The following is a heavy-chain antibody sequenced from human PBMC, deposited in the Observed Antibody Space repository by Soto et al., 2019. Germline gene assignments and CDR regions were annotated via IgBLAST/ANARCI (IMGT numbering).Heavy chain of an antibody. Sequence: PSETLSLTCTVSGGSISSYYLSWIRQPPGKGLELIGDIYYSGSTNYNPSLKSRVTISLDKSKTQFSLSLSFMTAADTATYYCARSFGWYAVDSWGQGILVTVPQ. V-gene: IGHV4-59*12. J-gene: IGHJ4*02. D-gene: IGHD6-19*01. CDR2: IYYSGST. CDR1: GGSISSYY. CDR3: ARSFGWYAVDS.